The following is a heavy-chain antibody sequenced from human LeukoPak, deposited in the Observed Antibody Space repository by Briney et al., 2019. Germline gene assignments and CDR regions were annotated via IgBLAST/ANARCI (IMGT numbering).Heavy chain of an antibody. CDR1: GYTFTSYD. J-gene: IGHJ6*02. V-gene: IGHV1-8*01. Sequence: EASVKVSCKASGYTFTSYDINWVRQATGQGLEWMGWMNPNSGNTGYAQKFQGRVTMTRNTSISTAYMELSSLRSEYTAVYYCARVRGLYYYYYYGMDVWGQGTTVTVSS. CDR3: ARVRGLYYYYYYGMDV. CDR2: MNPNSGNT. D-gene: IGHD3-16*01.